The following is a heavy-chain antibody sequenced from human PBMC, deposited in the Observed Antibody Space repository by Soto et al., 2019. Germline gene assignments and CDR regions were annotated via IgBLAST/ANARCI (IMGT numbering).Heavy chain of an antibody. V-gene: IGHV4-39*01. D-gene: IGHD3-22*01. CDR2: IFYSGST. Sequence: SETLSLTCTVSGGSISSSSYYWGWIRQPPGKGLEWIGSIFYSGSTYYNPSLKSRVTISVDTSKNQFSLKLSSVTAADTAVYYCARMNYYDTSGYPFDYWGQGMMVTVSS. J-gene: IGHJ4*02. CDR1: GGSISSSSYY. CDR3: ARMNYYDTSGYPFDY.